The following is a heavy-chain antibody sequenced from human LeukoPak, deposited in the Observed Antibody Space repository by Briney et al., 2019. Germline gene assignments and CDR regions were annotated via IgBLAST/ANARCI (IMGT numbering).Heavy chain of an antibody. V-gene: IGHV3-7*01. D-gene: IGHD3-10*01. J-gene: IGHJ6*03. CDR1: GFTFSFYW. CDR2: IKQDGSEK. CDR3: ARADYGSGLVYYYYMDV. Sequence: GGSLRLSCAASGFTFSFYWMSWVRQAPGKGLEWVANIKQDGSEKYYLDSVKGRFTISRDNAKNSLYLQMHSLSAEDTAVYYCARADYGSGLVYYYYMDVWGKGTTVTVSS.